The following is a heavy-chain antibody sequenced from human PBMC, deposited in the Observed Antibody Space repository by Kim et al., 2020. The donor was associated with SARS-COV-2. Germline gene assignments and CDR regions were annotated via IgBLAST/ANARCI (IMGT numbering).Heavy chain of an antibody. V-gene: IGHV4-39*07. CDR2: IYYSGST. Sequence: SETLSLTCTVSGGSISSSSYYWGWIRQPPGKGLEWIGSIYYSGSTYYNPSLKSRVTISVDTSKNQFSLKLSSVTAADTAVYYCARAIAGGNTYYFDYWGQGTLVTVSS. CDR3: ARAIAGGNTYYFDY. CDR1: GGSISSSSYY. J-gene: IGHJ4*02. D-gene: IGHD1-26*01.